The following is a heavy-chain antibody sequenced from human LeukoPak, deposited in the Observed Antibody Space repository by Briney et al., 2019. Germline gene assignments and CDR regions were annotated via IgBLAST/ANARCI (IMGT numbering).Heavy chain of an antibody. CDR3: AKWGDYDVLTGYYVSDY. CDR2: ISGSGGST. CDR1: GFTFDDYA. D-gene: IGHD3-9*01. J-gene: IGHJ4*02. Sequence: PGRSLRLSCAASGFTFDDYAMHWVRQAPGKGLEWVSGISGSGGSTYYADSVKGRFTISRDNSKNTLYLQINSLRAEDTAVYYCAKWGDYDVLTGYYVSDYWGQGTLVTVSS. V-gene: IGHV3-23*01.